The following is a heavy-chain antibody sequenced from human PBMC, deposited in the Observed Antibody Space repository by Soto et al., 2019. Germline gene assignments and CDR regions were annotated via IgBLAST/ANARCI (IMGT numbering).Heavy chain of an antibody. V-gene: IGHV5-10-1*01. Sequence: GESLKISCKGSGYSFTSYWISWVSQMPGKGLEWMGRIDPSDSYTNYSPSFQGHVTISADKSISTAYLQWSSLNASDTAMYYCASTKLAVEPTTYYYYGMDVWGQGTTVTVSS. D-gene: IGHD1-1*01. J-gene: IGHJ6*02. CDR1: GYSFTSYW. CDR3: ASTKLAVEPTTYYYYGMDV. CDR2: IDPSDSYT.